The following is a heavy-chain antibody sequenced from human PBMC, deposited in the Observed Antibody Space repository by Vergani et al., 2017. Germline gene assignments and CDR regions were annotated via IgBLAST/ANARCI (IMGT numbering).Heavy chain of an antibody. Sequence: QVQLQQWGGGLLKPSETLSLTCVVNGGSFTSYHWTWIRQSPGEGLEWVGDIDHTGQPDYNPSLKSRLTMSVDNARNQFSLTLNSVTATDTAIYFCARVNTETNGHLYYYYYMDVWVQGTAVTVS. J-gene: IGHJ6*03. CDR1: GGSFTSYH. D-gene: IGHD4-11*01. V-gene: IGHV4-34*01. CDR3: ARVNTETNGHLYYYYYMDV. CDR2: IDHTGQP.